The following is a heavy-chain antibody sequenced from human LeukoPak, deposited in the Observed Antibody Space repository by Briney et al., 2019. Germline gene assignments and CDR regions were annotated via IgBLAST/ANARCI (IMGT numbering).Heavy chain of an antibody. V-gene: IGHV4-39*07. CDR1: GGSISSGGYY. CDR2: INHSGST. D-gene: IGHD3-10*01. Sequence: PSETLSLTCTVSGGSISSGGYYWSWIRQPPGKGLEWIGEINHSGSTNYNPSLKSRVTISVDTSKNQLSLKLSSVTAADTAVYYCARVVPTMVRGEDGMDVWGQGTTVTVSS. CDR3: ARVVPTMVRGEDGMDV. J-gene: IGHJ6*02.